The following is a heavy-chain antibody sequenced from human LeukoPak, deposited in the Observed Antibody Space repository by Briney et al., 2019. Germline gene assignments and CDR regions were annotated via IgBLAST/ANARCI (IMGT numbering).Heavy chain of an antibody. J-gene: IGHJ3*02. CDR1: GGSISSSGYY. V-gene: IGHV4-39*01. D-gene: IGHD3-22*01. CDR3: ARRNAPNDYYDSSGYYSNAFDI. Sequence: PSETLSLTCTVSGGSISSSGYYWGWIRQPPGKGLEWIGSIYYSASTYYNPSLKSRVTISVDTSKTQFSLKLSSVTAADTAVYYCARRNAPNDYYDSSGYYSNAFDIWGQGTMVTVSS. CDR2: IYYSAST.